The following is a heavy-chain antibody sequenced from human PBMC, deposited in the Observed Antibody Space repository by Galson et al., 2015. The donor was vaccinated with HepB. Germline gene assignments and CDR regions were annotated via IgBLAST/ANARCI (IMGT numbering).Heavy chain of an antibody. CDR2: ISRGGDT. Sequence: LRLSYAASGFTVSRNYMTWVRQAPGKGLDWVSIISRGGDTNYVDSVKGRFTISRDNSKNTVYLQMNSLRAEDTAVYYCARGQGTSNPYSFDYWGQGTMVTVSS. CDR1: GFTVSRNY. V-gene: IGHV3-53*01. D-gene: IGHD3-10*01. J-gene: IGHJ4*02. CDR3: ARGQGTSNPYSFDY.